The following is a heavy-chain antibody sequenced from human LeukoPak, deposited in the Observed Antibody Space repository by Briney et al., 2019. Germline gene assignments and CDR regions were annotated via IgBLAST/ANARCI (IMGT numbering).Heavy chain of an antibody. J-gene: IGHJ6*02. V-gene: IGHV1-8*01. CDR1: GDTFTSYD. D-gene: IGHD3-3*01. Sequence: ASVKVSCKASGDTFTSYDINWVRQATGQGLEWMGWMNPNSGNTGYAQKFQGRVTMTRNTSISTAYMELSSLRSEDTAAYYCARVVRIGTIFGVVITDYGMDVWGQGTTVTVSS. CDR2: MNPNSGNT. CDR3: ARVVRIGTIFGVVITDYGMDV.